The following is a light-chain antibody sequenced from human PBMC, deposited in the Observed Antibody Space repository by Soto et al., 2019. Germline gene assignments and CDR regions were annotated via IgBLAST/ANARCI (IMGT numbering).Light chain of an antibody. CDR1: SSDVGAYTS. CDR2: EVS. Sequence: QSALTQPASVSGSPGQSITISCTGTSSDVGAYTSVSWYQQHPGKAPKLMIYEVSNRPSGVPGRFSGSKSGNTASLTISGLQAEDEAEYYCSLYTSDSTYVFGTGTKVTVL. V-gene: IGLV2-14*01. CDR3: SLYTSDSTYV. J-gene: IGLJ1*01.